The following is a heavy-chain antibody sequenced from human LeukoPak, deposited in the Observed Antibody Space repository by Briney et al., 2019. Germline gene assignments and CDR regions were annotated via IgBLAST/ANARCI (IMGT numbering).Heavy chain of an antibody. CDR1: GFTFSTYS. CDR2: ISSSSSTI. CDR3: AKDFDSSGYHAFDY. J-gene: IGHJ4*02. Sequence: GGSLRLSCTASGFTFSTYSMNWVRQAPGKGLEWVSYISSSSSTIYYADSVKGRFTISRDNAKNSLYLQMNSLRAEDTALYYCAKDFDSSGYHAFDYWGQGTLVTVSS. V-gene: IGHV3-48*01. D-gene: IGHD3-22*01.